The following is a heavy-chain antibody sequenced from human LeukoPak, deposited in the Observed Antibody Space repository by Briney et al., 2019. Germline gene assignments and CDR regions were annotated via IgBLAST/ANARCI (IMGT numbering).Heavy chain of an antibody. D-gene: IGHD5-18*01. CDR1: GFTFTSYA. J-gene: IGHJ4*02. CDR2: ISGSVGRT. V-gene: IGHV3-23*01. Sequence: GGSLRLSCAASGFTFTSYAMSWVRQAPGKGLEWDSAISGSVGRTYYADSVKGRITISRDNSKNTLNLQMDSLRGEDTAVYYCAKDKLSGYSYGYSLDHWGQGTLVTVSS. CDR3: AKDKLSGYSYGYSLDH.